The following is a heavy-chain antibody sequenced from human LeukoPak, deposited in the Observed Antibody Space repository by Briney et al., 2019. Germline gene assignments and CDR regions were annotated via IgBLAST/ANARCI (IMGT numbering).Heavy chain of an antibody. V-gene: IGHV3-9*01. Sequence: GGSLRLSCAGSGFIFNNYAMHWVRQPPGKGLEWVSGISWNSGTIDYADSVRGRFTISRDNSKNTLYLQMNSLRAEDTAVYYCASAVAGTQNDYWGQGTLVTVSS. CDR3: ASAVAGTQNDY. CDR2: ISWNSGTI. D-gene: IGHD6-19*01. CDR1: GFIFNNYA. J-gene: IGHJ4*02.